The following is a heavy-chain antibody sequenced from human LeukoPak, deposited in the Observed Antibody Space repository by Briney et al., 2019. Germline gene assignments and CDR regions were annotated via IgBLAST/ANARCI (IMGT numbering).Heavy chain of an antibody. CDR1: GFSIGSSW. D-gene: IGHD7-27*01. CDR3: ARDPAWGAIDY. CDR2: MNEDGSGT. V-gene: IGHV3-7*01. J-gene: IGHJ4*02. Sequence: GGSLRLSCAVPGFSIGSSWMSWVRQTPGKGLEWVADMNEDGSGTYYVDSVKGRFTVSRDNVQNSVYLQMNSLRVEDTGVYYCARDPAWGAIDYWGQGTLVTVSS.